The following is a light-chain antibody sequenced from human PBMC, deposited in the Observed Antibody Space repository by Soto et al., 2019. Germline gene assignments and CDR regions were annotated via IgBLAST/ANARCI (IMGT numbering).Light chain of an antibody. V-gene: IGKV1-39*01. CDR2: GAS. CDR1: QSISSC. Sequence: DIQMTQSPSSLSASVGDRVTITCRASQSISSCLNWYQQKTGKAPNLLIYGASNLQSGVPSRFSGSESGTDFILTISSLQPEDFATYYCQQIYAAPVTFGQGTKVQIK. J-gene: IGKJ1*01. CDR3: QQIYAAPVT.